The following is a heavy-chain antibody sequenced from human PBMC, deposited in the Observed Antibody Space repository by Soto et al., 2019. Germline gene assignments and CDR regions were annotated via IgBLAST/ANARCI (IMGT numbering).Heavy chain of an antibody. J-gene: IGHJ1*01. CDR2: IYYSGST. CDR1: GGSISSGGYY. V-gene: IGHV4-31*03. D-gene: IGHD4-17*01. Sequence: SETLSLTCTVSGGSISSGGYYWSWIRQHPGKGLEWIGYIYYSGSTYYNPSLKSRVTISVDTSKNQFSLKLSSVTAADTAVYYCASWDDYGDLEYFQHWGQGTLVTVSS. CDR3: ASWDDYGDLEYFQH.